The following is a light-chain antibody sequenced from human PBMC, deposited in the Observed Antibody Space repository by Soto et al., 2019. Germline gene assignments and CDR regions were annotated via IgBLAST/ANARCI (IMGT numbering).Light chain of an antibody. CDR3: QQYGSSSLT. CDR2: GTS. CDR1: QSVSSSY. Sequence: EIVLTQSPGTLSLSPGERATLSCRASQSVSSSYLAWYQQKPGQAPRLLIYGTSSRATAIPDRFSGSGSGTDFTLTISRLEPEDFAVYYCQQYGSSSLTFVQGTKVEIK. J-gene: IGKJ1*01. V-gene: IGKV3-20*01.